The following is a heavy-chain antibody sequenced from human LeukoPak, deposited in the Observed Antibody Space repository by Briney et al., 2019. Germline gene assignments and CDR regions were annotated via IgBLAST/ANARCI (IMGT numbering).Heavy chain of an antibody. J-gene: IGHJ4*02. CDR1: GGSISSYY. CDR2: IYTSGST. V-gene: IGHV4-4*07. Sequence: SETLSLTCTVSGGSISSYYGSWIRQPAGKGLEWIGRIYTSGSTNYNPSLKSRVTMSVDTSKNQFSLKLSSVTAADTAVYYCARSRRVGVDTAMLMYYWGQGTLVTVSS. D-gene: IGHD5-18*01. CDR3: ARSRRVGVDTAMLMYY.